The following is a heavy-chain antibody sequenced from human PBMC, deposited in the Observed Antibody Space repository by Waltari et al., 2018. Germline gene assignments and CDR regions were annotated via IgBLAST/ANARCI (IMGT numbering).Heavy chain of an antibody. Sequence: QVQVVQSGAEVKKPGASVKVSCKVSGYTLTELARHWVRQAPGKGLEWMGGIDPEYGETVYAHNFQDKVTITEDKSTDTAYMEVTSLTSEDTAMYYCAIRTPGTGWSPFDFWGQGTPVTVSS. CDR2: IDPEYGET. CDR1: GYTLTELA. CDR3: AIRTPGTGWSPFDF. J-gene: IGHJ4*02. D-gene: IGHD6-19*01. V-gene: IGHV1-24*01.